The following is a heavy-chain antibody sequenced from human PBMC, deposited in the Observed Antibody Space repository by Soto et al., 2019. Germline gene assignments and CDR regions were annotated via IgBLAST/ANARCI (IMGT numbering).Heavy chain of an antibody. CDR3: ARVWGGAFDI. V-gene: IGHV4-59*01. CDR2: IYYSGST. CDR1: GGSITSYY. D-gene: IGHD3-10*01. Sequence: SETLSLTCTVSGGSITSYYWSWIRQPPGKGLEWIGYIYYSGSTNYNPSLESRVTISLDTSKNQFSLRLTSVTAADTAVYYCARVWGGAFDIWGQGTMVT. J-gene: IGHJ3*02.